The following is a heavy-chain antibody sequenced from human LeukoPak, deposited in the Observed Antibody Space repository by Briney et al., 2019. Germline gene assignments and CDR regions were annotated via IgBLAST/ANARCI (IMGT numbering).Heavy chain of an antibody. D-gene: IGHD2-21*01. Sequence: ASVKVSCKTSGYSFTDHYMHWVRQAPGQGLEWMGWINPNSGGTSAAQKFQGRVTMTRDTSITTVYMEVSWLTSDDTAIYYCARADRLHGGPYLIGPWGQGTLVTVSS. V-gene: IGHV1-2*02. CDR1: GYSFTDHY. CDR2: INPNSGGT. CDR3: ARADRLHGGPYLIGP. J-gene: IGHJ5*02.